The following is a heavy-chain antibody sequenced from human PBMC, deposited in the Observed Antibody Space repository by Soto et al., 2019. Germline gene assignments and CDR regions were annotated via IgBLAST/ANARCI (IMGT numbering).Heavy chain of an antibody. Sequence: EVQLLESGGGLVQPGGSLRLSCAASGFTFSSYAMSWVRQAPGKGLEWVSAISGSGGSTYYADSVKGRFTISRDNSKNTLYLQMNSLRAEDTAVYYCAKLGIITSQNIVIPYYFDYWGQGTLVTVSS. V-gene: IGHV3-23*01. J-gene: IGHJ4*02. CDR3: AKLGIITSQNIVIPYYFDY. CDR2: ISGSGGST. CDR1: GFTFSSYA. D-gene: IGHD3-9*01.